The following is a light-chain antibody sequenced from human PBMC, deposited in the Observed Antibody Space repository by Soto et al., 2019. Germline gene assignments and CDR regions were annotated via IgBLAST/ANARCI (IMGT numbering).Light chain of an antibody. CDR2: GAS. CDR3: QQRSNWPPWT. J-gene: IGKJ1*01. V-gene: IGKV3-11*01. CDR1: QSVSSN. Sequence: EIVMTQSPATLSVSTGERATLSCRASQSVSSNLAWYQQKPGQAPRLLIYGASSRATGIPARFSGSGSGTDFTLTISSLEPEDFAVYYCQQRSNWPPWTFGQGTKVDIK.